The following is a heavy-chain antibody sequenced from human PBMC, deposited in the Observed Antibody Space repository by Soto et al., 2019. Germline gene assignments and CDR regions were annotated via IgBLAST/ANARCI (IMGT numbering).Heavy chain of an antibody. CDR1: GFTFSSYA. J-gene: IGHJ4*02. CDR3: ARDDKYGSYGYYFDY. V-gene: IGHV3-30-3*01. Sequence: QVQLVESGGGVVQPGRSLRLSCAASGFTFSSYAMHWVRQAPGKGLEWVAVISYDGSNKYYADSVKGRFTISRDNSKNTLYLQMNSLRAEDTAGYYCARDDKYGSYGYYFDYWGQGTLVTVSS. CDR2: ISYDGSNK. D-gene: IGHD1-26*01.